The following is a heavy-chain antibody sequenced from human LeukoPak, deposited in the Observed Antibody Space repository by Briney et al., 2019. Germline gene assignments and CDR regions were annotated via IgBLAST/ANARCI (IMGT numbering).Heavy chain of an antibody. CDR3: ARHAGSYAFIDY. CDR1: GGSISSYY. D-gene: IGHD2-2*01. J-gene: IGHJ4*02. CDR2: IYYSGST. V-gene: IGHV4-59*08. Sequence: SSETLSLTCTVSGGSISSYYWSWIRQPPGKGLEWIGYIYYSGSTNYNPSLKSRVTISVDTSKNQFSLKLSSVTAADTAVYYCARHAGSYAFIDYWGQGTLVTVSS.